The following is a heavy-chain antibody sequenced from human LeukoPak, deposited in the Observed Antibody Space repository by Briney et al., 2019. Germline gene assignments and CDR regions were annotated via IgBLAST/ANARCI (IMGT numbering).Heavy chain of an antibody. D-gene: IGHD3-10*02. CDR3: AKGSTMYTAYYFDY. Sequence: PGGSLRLSCVASGFSFSTYAMYWVRQAPGQGAGGVSIIIGTSIRTYAESVKGRFTISRDNSKNTLYVQMNSLRAEDTAVYYCAKGSTMYTAYYFDYWGQGTLVTVSS. J-gene: IGHJ4*02. V-gene: IGHV3-23*01. CDR2: IIGTSIRT. CDR1: GFSFSTYA.